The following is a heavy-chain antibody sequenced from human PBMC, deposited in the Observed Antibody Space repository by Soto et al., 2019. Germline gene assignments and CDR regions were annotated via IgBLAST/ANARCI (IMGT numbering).Heavy chain of an antibody. J-gene: IGHJ4*02. D-gene: IGHD3-10*01. CDR3: ARVRGWFNVSGGRGSAY. Sequence: QVQLQESGPGLVKPSQTLSLTCTVSGGSISSGYYYWSWIRQPPGKGLEWIGYIYYSGSTYYNPSLRSRVTISVDPSKNKSPRKRSVVTAAATAVYYCARVRGWFNVSGGRGSAYWGQGPLATVSS. CDR1: GGSISSGYYY. V-gene: IGHV4-30-4*01. CDR2: IYYSGST.